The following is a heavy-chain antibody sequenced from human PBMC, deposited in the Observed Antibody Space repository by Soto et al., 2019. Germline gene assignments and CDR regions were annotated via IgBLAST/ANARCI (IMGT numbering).Heavy chain of an antibody. CDR3: ASYRGPLYFES. CDR2: VFYGGT. D-gene: IGHD3-16*01. J-gene: IGHJ4*02. V-gene: IGHV4-59*01. CDR1: ARSMRTNY. Sequence: PSETLSLTCFFSARSMRTNYWSWIRQSPDKGLEWLGYVFYGGTDYSPSLGGRVSMSVETSKSQFSLKLTSVTVSDTAVYYCASYRGPLYFESWGPGIMVTVSS.